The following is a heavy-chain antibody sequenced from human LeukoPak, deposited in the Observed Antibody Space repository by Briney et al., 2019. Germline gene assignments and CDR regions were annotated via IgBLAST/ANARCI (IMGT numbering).Heavy chain of an antibody. J-gene: IGHJ4*02. CDR2: IDHSGST. Sequence: SETLSLTCAVYGGSFSGFYWNWIRQPPGKGLEWIGEIDHSGSTNYNPSLKSRVTISVDTSKNQFSLKLSSVTAADTAVYYCARESGSGSLPFDYWGQGTLVTVSS. CDR3: ARESGSGSLPFDY. D-gene: IGHD3-10*01. V-gene: IGHV4-34*01. CDR1: GGSFSGFY.